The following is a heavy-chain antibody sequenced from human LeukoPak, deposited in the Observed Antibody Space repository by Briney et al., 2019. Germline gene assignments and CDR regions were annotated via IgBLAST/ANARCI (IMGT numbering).Heavy chain of an antibody. CDR2: IYYSGST. V-gene: IGHV4-59*01. CDR1: GGSFSGYY. J-gene: IGHJ3*02. D-gene: IGHD3-22*01. Sequence: SETLSLTCAVYGGSFSGYYWSWIRQPPGKGLEWIGYIYYSGSTNYNPSLKSRVTISVDTSKNQFSLKLSSVTAADTAVYYCAREGGDYYDSSPSAFDIWGQGTMVTVSS. CDR3: AREGGDYYDSSPSAFDI.